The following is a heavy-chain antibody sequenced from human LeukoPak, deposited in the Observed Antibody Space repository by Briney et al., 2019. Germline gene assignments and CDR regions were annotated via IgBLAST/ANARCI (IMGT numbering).Heavy chain of an antibody. CDR1: GGSISSGGYS. J-gene: IGHJ1*01. CDR3: ASDYGDHEYFQH. Sequence: SETLSLTCAVSGGSISSGGYSCSWIRQPPGKGLEWIGYIYHSGSTYYNPSLKSRVTMSVDRSKNQFSLKLSSVTAADTAVYYCASDYGDHEYFQHWGQGTLVTVSS. V-gene: IGHV4-30-2*01. CDR2: IYHSGST. D-gene: IGHD4-17*01.